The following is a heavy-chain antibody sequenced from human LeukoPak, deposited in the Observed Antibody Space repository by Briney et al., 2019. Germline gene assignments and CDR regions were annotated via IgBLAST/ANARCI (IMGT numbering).Heavy chain of an antibody. CDR1: GFTVSSNY. D-gene: IGHD2-21*01. CDR3: AREVEVGSMDV. V-gene: IGHV3-21*01. CDR2: ISSSSSYI. J-gene: IGHJ6*03. Sequence: GGSLRLSCAASGFTVSSNYMSWVRQAPGKGLEWVSSISSSSSYIYYADSVKGRFTISRDNAKNSLYLQMNSLRAEDTAVYYCAREVEVGSMDVWGKGTTVTVSS.